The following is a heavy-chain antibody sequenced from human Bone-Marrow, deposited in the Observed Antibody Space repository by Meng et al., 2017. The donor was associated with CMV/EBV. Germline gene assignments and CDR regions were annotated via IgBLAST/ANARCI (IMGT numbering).Heavy chain of an antibody. V-gene: IGHV1-58*01. D-gene: IGHD3-10*01. CDR1: GFTFTSSA. J-gene: IGHJ1*01. CDR3: AREENYYGSGRGYFQH. Sequence: SVKVSCKASGFTFTSSAVQWVRQARGQRLEWIGWIVVGSGNTNYAQKFQERVTITRDMSTSTAYMELSSLRSEDTAVYYCAREENYYGSGRGYFQHWDQGTLVTVSS. CDR2: IVVGSGNT.